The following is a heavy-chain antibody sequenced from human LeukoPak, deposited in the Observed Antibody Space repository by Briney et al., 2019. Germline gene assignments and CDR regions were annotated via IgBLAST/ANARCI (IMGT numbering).Heavy chain of an antibody. CDR2: ISGSGGST. CDR1: GFTFSSYA. V-gene: IGHV3-23*01. J-gene: IGHJ4*02. CDR3: ARRGRDFYFDY. D-gene: IGHD3-16*01. Sequence: GGSLRLSCAASGFTFSSYAMSWVRQAPGKGLERVSAISGSGGSTYYADSVKGRFTISRDNSKNTLYLQMNSLRAEDTAVYYCARRGRDFYFDYWGQGTLVTVSS.